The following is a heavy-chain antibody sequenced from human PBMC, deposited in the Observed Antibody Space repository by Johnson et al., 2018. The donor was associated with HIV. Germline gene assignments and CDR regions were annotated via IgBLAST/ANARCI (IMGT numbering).Heavy chain of an antibody. V-gene: IGHV3-13*01. CDR3: ARGRSAVSSSWYGAFDI. CDR2: IGTAGDT. J-gene: IGHJ3*02. Sequence: VQLVESGGGVVQPGRSLRLSCAASGFTFNSYGMHWVRQATGKGLEWVSAIGTAGDTYYPGSVKGRFTISRDNSKNTLYLQMNSLRAEDTAVYYCARGRSAVSSSWYGAFDIWGQGTMVTVSS. D-gene: IGHD6-13*01. CDR1: GFTFNSYG.